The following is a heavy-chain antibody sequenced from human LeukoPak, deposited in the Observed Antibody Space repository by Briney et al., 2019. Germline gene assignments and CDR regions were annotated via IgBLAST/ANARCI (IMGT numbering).Heavy chain of an antibody. Sequence: GASVEVSCKASGYTFTGYYMHWVRQAPGQGLEWMGWINPNSGGTNYAQKFQGRVTMTRDTSISTAYMELSRLRSDDTAVYYCARDPNPTMIVVNYAFDIWGQGTMVTVSS. CDR2: INPNSGGT. V-gene: IGHV1-2*02. CDR1: GYTFTGYY. CDR3: ARDPNPTMIVVNYAFDI. J-gene: IGHJ3*02. D-gene: IGHD3-22*01.